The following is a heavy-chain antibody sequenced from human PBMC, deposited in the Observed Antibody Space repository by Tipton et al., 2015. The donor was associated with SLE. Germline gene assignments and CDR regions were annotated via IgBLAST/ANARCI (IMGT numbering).Heavy chain of an antibody. V-gene: IGHV4-39*07. CDR2: IYYSGST. CDR3: ARDMMALRWFDP. Sequence: TLSLTCTVSGGSISSSSYYWGWIRQPPGKGLEWIGSIYYSGSTYYNPSLKSRVTISVDTSKNQFSLKLSSVTAADTAVYYCARDMMALRWFDPWGQGTLVTVSS. J-gene: IGHJ5*02. CDR1: GGSISSSSYY. D-gene: IGHD3-16*01.